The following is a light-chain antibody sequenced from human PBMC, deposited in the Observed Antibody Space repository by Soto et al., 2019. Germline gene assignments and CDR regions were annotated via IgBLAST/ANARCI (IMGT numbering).Light chain of an antibody. CDR1: QNIIKS. V-gene: IGKV1-39*01. CDR3: QQSFIKPWT. J-gene: IGKJ1*01. CDR2: TAS. Sequence: DIQMTQSPSSLSASVGDKITITCRANQNIIKSLNWYQQKPGKAPKLLINTASSLQSEVPSRFSGSGSGTDCPLTISSLQPEDFATYFCQQSFIKPWTFGQGTKVDI.